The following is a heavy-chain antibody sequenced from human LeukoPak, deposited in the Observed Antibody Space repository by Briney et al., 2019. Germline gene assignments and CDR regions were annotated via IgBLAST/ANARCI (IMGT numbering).Heavy chain of an antibody. CDR3: TRDLVASYHLFDY. D-gene: IGHD5-12*01. V-gene: IGHV3-49*04. CDR1: GFTFGDYA. J-gene: IGHJ4*02. CDR2: IRSKAYGGTT. Sequence: GGSLRLSCTASGFTFGDYAMSWVRQAPGKGLEWVGFIRSKAYGGTTEYAASVKGRFTISRDDSKSIAYLQMNSLKTEDTAVYYCTRDLVASYHLFDYWGQGTLVNVSS.